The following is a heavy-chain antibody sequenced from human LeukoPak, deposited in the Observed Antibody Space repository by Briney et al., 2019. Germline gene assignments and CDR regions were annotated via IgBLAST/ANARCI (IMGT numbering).Heavy chain of an antibody. V-gene: IGHV3-49*04. J-gene: IGHJ4*02. D-gene: IGHD3-10*01. Sequence: PGGSLRLSCTASGFTFGDYAMSWVRQAPGKGLEWVGFIRSKAYGGTTEYAASVKGRFTISRDDSKSIAYLQMNSLKTEDTAVYYCTRGITMVRGVTTYYFDYWGQGTLVTVSS. CDR2: IRSKAYGGTT. CDR1: GFTFGDYA. CDR3: TRGITMVRGVTTYYFDY.